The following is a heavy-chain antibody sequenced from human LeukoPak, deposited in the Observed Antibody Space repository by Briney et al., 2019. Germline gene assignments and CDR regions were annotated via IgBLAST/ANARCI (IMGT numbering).Heavy chain of an antibody. Sequence: ASVKVSCKASGYTFTSYGISRVRQAPGQGLEWMGWISAYNGNTNYAQKLQGRVTMTTDTSTSTAYMELRSLRSDDTAVYYCARDRSLYCSSTSCPKLDFDYWGQGTLVTVSS. CDR2: ISAYNGNT. CDR1: GYTFTSYG. D-gene: IGHD2-2*01. J-gene: IGHJ4*02. CDR3: ARDRSLYCSSTSCPKLDFDY. V-gene: IGHV1-18*01.